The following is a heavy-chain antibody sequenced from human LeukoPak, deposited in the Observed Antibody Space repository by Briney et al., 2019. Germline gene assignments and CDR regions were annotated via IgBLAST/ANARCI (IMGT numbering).Heavy chain of an antibody. J-gene: IGHJ5*02. V-gene: IGHV4-39*07. CDR3: ARVRIAVAGTGINWFDP. CDR2: IYYSGST. CDR1: GGSISSSSYY. Sequence: KPSETLSLTCTVSGGSISSSSYYWGWIRQPPGKGLEWIGSIYYSGSTYYNPSLKSRVTISVDTSKNQFSLKLSSVTAADTAVYYCARVRIAVAGTGINWFDPWGQGILVIVSS. D-gene: IGHD6-19*01.